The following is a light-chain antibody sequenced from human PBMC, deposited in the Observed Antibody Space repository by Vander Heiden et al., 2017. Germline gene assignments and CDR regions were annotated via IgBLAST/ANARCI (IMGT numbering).Light chain of an antibody. V-gene: IGKV1-39*01. J-gene: IGKJ5*01. CDR1: QSIDNF. CDR3: QQSYSSPRIT. Sequence: DIQMTQSPSSLSASEGDRVTITCRASQSIDNFLNWYQQKPGKAPKLLIYAASKLESWVPSRFSGSGSGTHFSLTISSLQPEDSATYFCQQSYSSPRITFGLGTRLEIE. CDR2: AAS.